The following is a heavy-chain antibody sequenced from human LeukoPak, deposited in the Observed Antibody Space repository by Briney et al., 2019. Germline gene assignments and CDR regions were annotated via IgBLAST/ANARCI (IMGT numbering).Heavy chain of an antibody. CDR3: ARVAGRNDIDY. D-gene: IGHD3-22*01. CDR1: GGSFSGYY. Sequence: SETLSLTCAVYGGSFSGYYWSWIRQPPGKGLEWIGEINHSGSTNYNPSLKSRVTISVDTFKNQFSLKLSSVTAADAAVYYCARVAGRNDIDYWGQGTLVTVPS. CDR2: INHSGST. J-gene: IGHJ4*02. V-gene: IGHV4-34*01.